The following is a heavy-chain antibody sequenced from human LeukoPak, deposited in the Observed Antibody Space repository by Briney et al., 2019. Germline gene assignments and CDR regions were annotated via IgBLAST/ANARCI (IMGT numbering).Heavy chain of an antibody. CDR1: GGSISSGGYY. J-gene: IGHJ4*02. V-gene: IGHV4-31*03. Sequence: SETLSLTCTVSGGSISSGGYYWSWIRQHPGKGLEWIGYIYYSGSTYYNQSLKSRVTISVDTSKNQFSLKLSSVTAADTAVYYCARSCSSTSCYLDYWGQGTLVTVSS. CDR3: ARSCSSTSCYLDY. D-gene: IGHD2-2*01. CDR2: IYYSGST.